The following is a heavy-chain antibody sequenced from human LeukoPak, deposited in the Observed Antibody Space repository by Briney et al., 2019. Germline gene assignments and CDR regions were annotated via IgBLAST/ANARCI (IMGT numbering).Heavy chain of an antibody. D-gene: IGHD5-24*01. CDR2: ICYSGST. CDR3: ARREDGYNHLDY. Sequence: SETLSLTCTVSGGSISSYYWSWIRQPPGKGLEWIGYICYSGSTNYNPSLKSRVTISVDTSKNQFSLKLSSVTAADTAVYYCARREDGYNHLDYWGQGTLVTVSS. J-gene: IGHJ4*02. V-gene: IGHV4-59*01. CDR1: GGSISSYY.